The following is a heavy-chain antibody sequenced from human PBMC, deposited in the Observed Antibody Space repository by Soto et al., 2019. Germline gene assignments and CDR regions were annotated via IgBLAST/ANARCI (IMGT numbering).Heavy chain of an antibody. J-gene: IGHJ4*02. D-gene: IGHD3-10*01. CDR1: VFTYRIYI. CDR2: ILHDGNNK. V-gene: IGHV3-30-3*01. Sequence: QVQLVESGGGVVQPGRSLRLSCTACVFTYRIYIVLGLPDAREEGLEWVAIILHDGNNKYYADSVKGRFTISRDNSKNTLYLQMNSLRTEDTAIYYCARDDEGGSYCDLGYWGQGTLVTVSS. CDR3: ARDDEGGSYCDLGY.